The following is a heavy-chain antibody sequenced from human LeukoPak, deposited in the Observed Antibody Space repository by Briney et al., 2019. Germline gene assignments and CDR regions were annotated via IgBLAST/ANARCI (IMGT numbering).Heavy chain of an antibody. D-gene: IGHD3-22*01. CDR2: ISAYNGNT. Sequence: ASVKVSCKASGYTFTSYGISWVRQAPGQGLEWMGWISAYNGNTNYAQKLQGRVTMTTDTPTSTAYMELRSLRSDDTAVYYCARIPYDSSPGEYYFDYWGQGTLVTVSS. J-gene: IGHJ4*02. V-gene: IGHV1-18*01. CDR3: ARIPYDSSPGEYYFDY. CDR1: GYTFTSYG.